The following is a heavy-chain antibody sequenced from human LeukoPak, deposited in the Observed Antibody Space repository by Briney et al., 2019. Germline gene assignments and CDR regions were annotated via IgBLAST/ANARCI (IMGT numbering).Heavy chain of an antibody. Sequence: GGSLRLSCAASGFTFSSYWMHWVRQAPGKGLAWVSRINSDGSSTSYADSVKGRFTISRDNAKNTLYLQMNSLRAEDTAVYYCAREATYYYYYYMDVWGKGTTVTVSS. V-gene: IGHV3-74*01. CDR2: INSDGSST. D-gene: IGHD5-12*01. CDR1: GFTFSSYW. J-gene: IGHJ6*03. CDR3: AREATYYYYYYMDV.